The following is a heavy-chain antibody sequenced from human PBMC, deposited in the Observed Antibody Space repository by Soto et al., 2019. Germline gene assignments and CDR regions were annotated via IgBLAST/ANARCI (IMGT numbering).Heavy chain of an antibody. CDR1: GFTFSSYS. CDR2: ISSSSSTI. D-gene: IGHD1-26*01. CDR3: GKGRSYYYYYGVDV. Sequence: PGGSLRLSCAASGFTFSSYSMNWVRQAPGKGLEWVSYISSSSSTIYYADSVKGRFTISRDNAKNSLYLQMNSLRAEDTAVYYGGKGRSYYYYYGVDVWGQGTTVTVSS. V-gene: IGHV3-48*01. J-gene: IGHJ6*02.